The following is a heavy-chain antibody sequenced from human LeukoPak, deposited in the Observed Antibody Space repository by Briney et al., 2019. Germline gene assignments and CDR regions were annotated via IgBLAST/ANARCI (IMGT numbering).Heavy chain of an antibody. CDR3: ARGSRDYIAVAGKILDY. CDR2: IKQDGSEK. CDR1: GFTFSSYL. D-gene: IGHD6-19*01. Sequence: PGGSLRLSCAASGFTFSSYLMSWVRQAPGKGLEWGANIKQDGSEKYYVDSVKGRFTISRDNAKNSLYLQMNSLRAEDTAVYYCARGSRDYIAVAGKILDYWGQGTLVTVSS. V-gene: IGHV3-7*01. J-gene: IGHJ4*02.